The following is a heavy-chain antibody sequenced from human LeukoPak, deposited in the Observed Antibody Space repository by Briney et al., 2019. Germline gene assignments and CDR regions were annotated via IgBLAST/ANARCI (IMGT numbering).Heavy chain of an antibody. CDR3: AANGVVAPAAMKAFDI. V-gene: IGHV4-34*01. CDR2: INHSGST. CDR1: GGSFSGYY. D-gene: IGHD2-2*01. J-gene: IGHJ3*02. Sequence: SETLSLTCAVYGGSFSGYYWSWIRQPPGKGLEWIGEINHSGSTNYNPSLKSRVTISVDTSKNQFSLKLSSVTAADTAAYYCAANGVVAPAAMKAFDIWGQGTMVTVSS.